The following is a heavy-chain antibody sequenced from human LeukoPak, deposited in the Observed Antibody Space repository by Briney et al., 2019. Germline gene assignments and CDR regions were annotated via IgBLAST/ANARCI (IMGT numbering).Heavy chain of an antibody. D-gene: IGHD2-15*01. CDR3: ARRGGSYSHSDF. V-gene: IGHV1-18*01. Sequence: ASDPVSCKASGYTFISYGIIWMRQAPGQGLQWMGGVSPFNGNPDNAPKLQGRVTMTTGTSTTTAYMELRSLPSDDTAVYYCARRGGSYSHSDFWGQGTLVTVSS. CDR1: GYTFISYG. CDR2: VSPFNGNP. J-gene: IGHJ4*02.